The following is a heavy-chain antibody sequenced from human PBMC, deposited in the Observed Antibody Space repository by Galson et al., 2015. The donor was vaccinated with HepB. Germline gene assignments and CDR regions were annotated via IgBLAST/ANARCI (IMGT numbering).Heavy chain of an antibody. Sequence: SLRLSCAASGFNFNRYGMHWVRQAPGKGLEWVAVISYDGKRRNYGDSAKGRFITSRDNSRNTSSIEMNLLRVEDTAVYYCAKGDVAYSSSSGGFHYWGQGTLVAVS. CDR3: AKGDVAYSSSSGGFHY. V-gene: IGHV3-30*18. D-gene: IGHD6-6*01. CDR1: GFNFNRYG. J-gene: IGHJ4*02. CDR2: ISYDGKRR.